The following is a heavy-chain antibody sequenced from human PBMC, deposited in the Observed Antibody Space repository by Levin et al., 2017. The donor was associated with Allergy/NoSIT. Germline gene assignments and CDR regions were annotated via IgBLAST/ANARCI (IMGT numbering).Heavy chain of an antibody. V-gene: IGHV4-61*02. J-gene: IGHJ4*02. D-gene: IGHD3-10*01. CDR3: ARAEVGSEH. Sequence: LRLSCKVSGGSISSGSYYWSWIRQPAAKGLEWIGRIYSSGSANYNPSLKSRVTISVDTSKNQFSLKLSSGTAADTAVYYCARAEVGSEHWGQGTLVTVSS. CDR1: GGSISSGSYY. CDR2: IYSSGSA.